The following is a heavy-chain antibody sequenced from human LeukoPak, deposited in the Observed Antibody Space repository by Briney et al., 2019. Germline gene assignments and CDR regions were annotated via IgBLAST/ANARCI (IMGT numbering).Heavy chain of an antibody. CDR3: AKDLGGYPDPYSYFDY. Sequence: GGSLRLSCAASGFTFSSYGMHWVRQAPGKGLEWVAFIRYDGSNKYYADSVKGRFTISRDNSKNTLYLQMNSLRAEDTAVYYCAKDLGGYPDPYSYFDYWGQGTLVTVSS. CDR2: IRYDGSNK. V-gene: IGHV3-30*02. CDR1: GFTFSSYG. J-gene: IGHJ4*02. D-gene: IGHD3-16*02.